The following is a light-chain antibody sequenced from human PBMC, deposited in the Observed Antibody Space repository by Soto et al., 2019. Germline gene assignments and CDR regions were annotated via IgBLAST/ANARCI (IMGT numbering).Light chain of an antibody. V-gene: IGLV1-44*01. Sequence: QSVLTQPPSASGTPGQRVTISCSGSSSNIGSNTVNWYQQLPGTAPKIIIYSNNQRPSGVPDRFSGSKSDTSASLAISGLQSEDEADYYCAAWDDSLNGQGVFGGGTKLTVL. CDR3: AAWDDSLNGQGV. CDR1: SSNIGSNT. J-gene: IGLJ3*02. CDR2: SNN.